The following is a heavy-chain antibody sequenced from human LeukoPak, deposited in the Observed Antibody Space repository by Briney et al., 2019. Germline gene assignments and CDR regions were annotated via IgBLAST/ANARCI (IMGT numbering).Heavy chain of an antibody. CDR3: ARSLRGIIVVRNAFDI. CDR2: INHSGRT. CDR1: GGSFSGYY. Sequence: SETLSLTCAVYGGSFSGYYWSWIRQSPGKGLEWIGEINHSGRTNYNPSLKSRVTISLDTSKNQFSLKLSSVTAADTAVYYCARSLRGIIVVRNAFDIWGQGTMVTVSS. J-gene: IGHJ3*02. D-gene: IGHD3-22*01. V-gene: IGHV4-34*01.